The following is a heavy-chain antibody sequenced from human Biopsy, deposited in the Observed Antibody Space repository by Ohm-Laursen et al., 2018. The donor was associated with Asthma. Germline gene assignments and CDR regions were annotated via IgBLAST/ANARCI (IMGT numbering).Heavy chain of an antibody. CDR2: GGSYYDGGLK. Sequence: SLRLSCAASGSTFRSYAMHWVRQAPGKGLEWVAVGGSYYDGGLKYYADSVNGRFTVSRDDSKNTLYLQMNSLRPDDTAVYYCARDVMEWYLPAFDFWGQGTLVTVSS. CDR1: GSTFRSYA. CDR3: ARDVMEWYLPAFDF. J-gene: IGHJ4*02. D-gene: IGHD3-3*01. V-gene: IGHV3-30-3*01.